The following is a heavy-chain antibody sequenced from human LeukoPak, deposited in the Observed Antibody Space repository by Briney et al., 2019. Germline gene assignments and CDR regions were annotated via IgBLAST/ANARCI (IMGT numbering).Heavy chain of an antibody. CDR1: GYTFINYG. CDR2: ISGYNGNT. D-gene: IGHD3-10*01. J-gene: IGHJ5*02. Sequence: ASVKVSCKASGYTFINYGISWVRQAPGQGLEWMGWISGYNGNTKYEEKLQGRVTMTTDTSTSTVYTELRSLRSDDTAVYYCASDGSGSYYNVAWFDPWGQGTLVAVSS. V-gene: IGHV1-18*01. CDR3: ASDGSGSYYNVAWFDP.